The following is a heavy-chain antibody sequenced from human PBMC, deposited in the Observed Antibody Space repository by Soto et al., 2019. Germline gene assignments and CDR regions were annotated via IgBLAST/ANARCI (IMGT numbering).Heavy chain of an antibody. CDR3: AKSNKFGLVILYDFDY. CDR2: ISGSGGST. J-gene: IGHJ4*02. D-gene: IGHD3-3*01. V-gene: IGHV3-23*01. CDR1: GFTFSSYA. Sequence: GGSLRLSCAASGFTFSSYAMSWVRQAPGKGLEWVSAISGSGGSTYYADSVKGRFTISRDNSKNTLYLQMNSLRAEDTAVYYCAKSNKFGLVILYDFDYWGQGTLVTVSS.